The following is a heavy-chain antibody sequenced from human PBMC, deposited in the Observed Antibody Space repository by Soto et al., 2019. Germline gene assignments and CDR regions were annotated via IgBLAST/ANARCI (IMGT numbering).Heavy chain of an antibody. CDR3: ARGPAVAGNFDY. CDR1: GGTFSSYN. CDR2: IIPILGIA. D-gene: IGHD6-19*01. Sequence: GASMKVSCKASGGTFSSYNISWVRQAPGQGLEWMGRIIPILGIANYAQKFQGRVTITADKSTSTAYMELSSLRSEDTAVYYCARGPAVAGNFDYWGQGTLVTVSS. V-gene: IGHV1-69*02. J-gene: IGHJ4*02.